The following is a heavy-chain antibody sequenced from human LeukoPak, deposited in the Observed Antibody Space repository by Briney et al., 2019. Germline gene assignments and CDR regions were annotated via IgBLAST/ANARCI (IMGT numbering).Heavy chain of an antibody. CDR1: GGSISSSSYY. D-gene: IGHD3/OR15-3a*01. CDR3: ARQTGSGLFILP. V-gene: IGHV4-39*01. Sequence: PSETLSLTRTVSGGSISSSSYYWGWIRQPPGKGLEWIGSIYYSGNTYYNASLKSQVSISIDTSKNQFSLKLTSVTAADTAVYYCARQTGSGLFILPGGQGTLVTVSS. J-gene: IGHJ4*02. CDR2: IYYSGNT.